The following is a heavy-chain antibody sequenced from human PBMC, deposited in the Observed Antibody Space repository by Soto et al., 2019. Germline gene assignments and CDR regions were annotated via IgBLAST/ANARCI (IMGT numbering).Heavy chain of an antibody. CDR1: GYTFTSYG. D-gene: IGHD3-22*01. V-gene: IGHV1-18*01. CDR2: ISAYNGNT. CDR3: ARGVDSSGYYYPAY. J-gene: IGHJ4*02. Sequence: ASVKVSCKASGYTFTSYGISWVRQAPGQGLEWMGWISAYNGNTNYAQKLQGRVTMTTDTSTSTAYMELRSLRSGDTAVYYCARGVDSSGYYYPAYWGQGTLVTVSS.